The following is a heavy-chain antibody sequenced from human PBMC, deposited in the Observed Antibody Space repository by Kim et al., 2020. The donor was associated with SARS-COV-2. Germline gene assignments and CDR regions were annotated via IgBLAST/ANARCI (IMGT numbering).Heavy chain of an antibody. V-gene: IGHV3-30*04. D-gene: IGHD3-3*01. CDR1: GFTFSSYA. J-gene: IGHJ2*01. CDR3: AMLIVPITIFGNFDL. Sequence: GGSLRLSCAATGFTFSSYAMHWVRQAPGKGLEWVAVISYDGSNKYYVDSVKGRFTISRDNSKNTLYLQMNSLRAEDTAVYYCAMLIVPITIFGNFDLWGRGTLVTVSS. CDR2: ISYDGSNK.